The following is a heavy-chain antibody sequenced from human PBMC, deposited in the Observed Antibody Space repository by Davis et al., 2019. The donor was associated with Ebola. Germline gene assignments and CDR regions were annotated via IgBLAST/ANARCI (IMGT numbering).Heavy chain of an antibody. V-gene: IGHV1-58*01. D-gene: IGHD6-13*01. CDR2: IVVGSGNT. CDR3: ARDLYWAAGTHGMDV. J-gene: IGHJ6*02. Sequence: PSVKVSCKASGFTFTSSAVQWVRQARGQRLEWIGWIVVGSGNTNYAQKFQERVTITRDMSTSTAYMELSSLRSEDTAVYYCARDLYWAAGTHGMDVWGQGTTVTVSS. CDR1: GFTFTSSA.